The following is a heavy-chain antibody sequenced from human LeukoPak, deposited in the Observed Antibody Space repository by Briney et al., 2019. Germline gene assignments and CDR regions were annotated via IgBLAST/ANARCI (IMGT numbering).Heavy chain of an antibody. D-gene: IGHD3-16*02. V-gene: IGHV1-8*01. CDR2: MNPNSGNT. J-gene: IGHJ4*02. CDR1: GYTFTSYD. Sequence: AAVKVSCKASGYTFTSYDINWVRQATGQGLEWMGWMNPNSGNTGYAQKFQGRVTMTRNTSISTAYMELSSLRSEDTAVYYCARAPPSSSYQFDYWGQGTLVTVSS. CDR3: ARAPPSSSYQFDY.